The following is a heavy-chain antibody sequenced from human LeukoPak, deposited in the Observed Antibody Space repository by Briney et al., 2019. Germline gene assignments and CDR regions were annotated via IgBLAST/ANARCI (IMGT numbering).Heavy chain of an antibody. Sequence: PGRSLRLSCAASGFTFSSYGMHWVRQAPGKGLEWVAVISFDGSSKSYADSVKGRFTISRDNSKNTLYLQMNSLRAEDTAVYYCARDAHTYFDYWGRGTLVTVSS. CDR2: ISFDGSSK. CDR1: GFTFSSYG. CDR3: ARDAHTYFDY. V-gene: IGHV3-30*03. D-gene: IGHD3-16*01. J-gene: IGHJ4*02.